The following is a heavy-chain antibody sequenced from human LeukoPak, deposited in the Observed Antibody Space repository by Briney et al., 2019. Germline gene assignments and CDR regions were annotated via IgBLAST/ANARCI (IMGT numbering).Heavy chain of an antibody. CDR2: IKQDGSEK. Sequence: PGGSLRLSCAASGFTFSSYWMSWVRQAPGKGLEWVANIKQDGSEKYYVDSVKGRFTISRDNAKNSLYLQMNSLRAEDTAVYYCATVPTEYSSSWYRWQDEFDYWGQGTLVTVSS. D-gene: IGHD6-13*01. CDR1: GFTFSSYW. CDR3: ATVPTEYSSSWYRWQDEFDY. J-gene: IGHJ4*02. V-gene: IGHV3-7*05.